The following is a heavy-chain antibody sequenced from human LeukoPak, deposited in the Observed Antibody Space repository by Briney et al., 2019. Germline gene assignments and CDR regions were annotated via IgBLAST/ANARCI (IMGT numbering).Heavy chain of an antibody. J-gene: IGHJ3*02. CDR2: INPNSGGT. V-gene: IGHV1-2*02. Sequence: ASVKVSCKASGGTFSSYAISWVRQAPGQGLEWMGWINPNSGGTNYAQKFQGRVTMTRDTSISTAYMELSRLRSDDTAVYYCARAGHIVVVPAAYDAFDIWGQGTMVTVSS. CDR1: GGTFSSYA. D-gene: IGHD2-2*01. CDR3: ARAGHIVVVPAAYDAFDI.